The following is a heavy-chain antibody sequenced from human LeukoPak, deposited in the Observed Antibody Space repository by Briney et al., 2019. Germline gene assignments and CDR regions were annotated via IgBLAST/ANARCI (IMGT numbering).Heavy chain of an antibody. CDR1: GYTFTSYD. J-gene: IGHJ4*02. D-gene: IGHD3-22*01. CDR3: ARGRSSGYYPEN. Sequence: GASVKVSCKASGYTFTSYDINWVRQATGQGREWMGWMNPNSGNTGYAQKFQGRVTMTRNTSISTAYMELSSLRSEDTAVYYCARGRSSGYYPENWGQGTLVTVSS. V-gene: IGHV1-8*01. CDR2: MNPNSGNT.